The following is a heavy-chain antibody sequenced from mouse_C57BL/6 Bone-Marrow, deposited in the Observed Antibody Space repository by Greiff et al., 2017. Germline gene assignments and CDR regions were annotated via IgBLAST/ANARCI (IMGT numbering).Heavy chain of an antibody. Sequence: QVQLQQPGAELVMPGASVKLSCKASGYTFTSYWMHWVKQRPGQGLEWIGEIDPSDSYTNYNQKFKGKSTLTVDKSSSTAYMQLSSLTSEDSAVYYCARKMGLRYWYFDVWGTGTTVTVSS. CDR2: IDPSDSYT. V-gene: IGHV1-69*01. J-gene: IGHJ1*03. CDR1: GYTFTSYW. CDR3: ARKMGLRYWYFDV. D-gene: IGHD1-1*01.